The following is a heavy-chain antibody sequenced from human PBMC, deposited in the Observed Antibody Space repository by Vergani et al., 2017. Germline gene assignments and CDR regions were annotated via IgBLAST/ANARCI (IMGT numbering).Heavy chain of an antibody. CDR2: ISPDGFST. V-gene: IGHV1-46*01. Sequence: QVQLVQSGAEVGKPGASVKISCKASGYTFTAYYIHWVRQAPEQGLEWVGVISPDGFSTFYAQKFQGRVTITRDTSTSTVYVEVTSLRSDDTAIYFCARGNPYVDFDIWGQGTMITVSS. J-gene: IGHJ3*02. CDR1: GYTFTAYY. CDR3: ARGNPYVDFDI. D-gene: IGHD3-16*01.